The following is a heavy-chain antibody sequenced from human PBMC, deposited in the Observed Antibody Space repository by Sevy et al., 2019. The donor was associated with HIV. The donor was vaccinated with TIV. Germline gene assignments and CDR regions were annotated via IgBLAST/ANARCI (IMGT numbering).Heavy chain of an antibody. Sequence: ASVKVSCKASGYTFTSYGISWVRQAPGQGLEWMGWISAYNGNTNYPQKLQGRVTMTTDTSTSTAYMELRRLRSDDTAVYYCARVSRIQLWFDYWGQGTPVTVSS. CDR1: GYTFTSYG. D-gene: IGHD5-18*01. V-gene: IGHV1-18*01. CDR3: ARVSRIQLWFDY. J-gene: IGHJ4*02. CDR2: ISAYNGNT.